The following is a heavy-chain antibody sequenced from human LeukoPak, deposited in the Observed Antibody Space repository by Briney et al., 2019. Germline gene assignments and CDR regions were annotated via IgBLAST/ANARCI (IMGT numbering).Heavy chain of an antibody. CDR2: SRDKGNSYTT. V-gene: IGHV3-72*01. CDR1: GFTFSDHY. Sequence: GGSLRLSCAASGFTFSDHYIDWVRQAPGKGLEWVGRSRDKGNSYTTAYAAPVRGRFTISRDDSKNSLYLQMNSLKIEDTAVYYCTKLARAPRDFDYWGQGTLVTVSS. CDR3: TKLARAPRDFDY. D-gene: IGHD3-10*01. J-gene: IGHJ4*01.